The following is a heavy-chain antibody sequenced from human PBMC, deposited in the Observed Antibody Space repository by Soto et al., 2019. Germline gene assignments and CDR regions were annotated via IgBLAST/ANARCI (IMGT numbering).Heavy chain of an antibody. CDR2: INAYNGNT. V-gene: IGHV1-18*01. J-gene: IGHJ4*02. CDR1: GYTYTSYA. Sequence: GASVKVSCKASGYTYTSYAISWVRQAPGQGLEWMGWINAYNGNTKYAQKFQGRVTMTTDTSTSTVHIELRSPTSDDSAVYYCARHGLAVTTGVSGYWGEGTLVT. D-gene: IGHD4-4*01. CDR3: ARHGLAVTTGVSGY.